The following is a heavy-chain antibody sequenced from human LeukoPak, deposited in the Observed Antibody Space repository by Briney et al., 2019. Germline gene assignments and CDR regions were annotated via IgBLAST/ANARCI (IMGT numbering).Heavy chain of an antibody. CDR3: ARGPYSYDSSGAFDI. Sequence: PSETLSLTCTVSGGPIRTYQWSWIRQPAGKGLEWIGRISSSGSTNYNPSLKSRVTISVDTSKNQFSLKLSSVTAADTAVYFCARGPYSYDSSGAFDIWGQGTMVTVSS. D-gene: IGHD3-22*01. CDR1: GGPIRTYQ. J-gene: IGHJ3*02. CDR2: ISSSGST. V-gene: IGHV4-4*07.